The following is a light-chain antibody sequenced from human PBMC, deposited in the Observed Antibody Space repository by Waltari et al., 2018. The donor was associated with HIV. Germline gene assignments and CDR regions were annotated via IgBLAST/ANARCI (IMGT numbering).Light chain of an antibody. CDR1: SSNIGRNT. J-gene: IGLJ3*02. CDR2: SNN. CDR3: AAWDDSLNGPV. V-gene: IGLV1-44*01. Sequence: QSVLTQPPSAYGTPGQRVTISCSGSSSNIGRNTVNWYQQLPGTAPKLLIYSNNQRPSGVPDRFSGSKSGTSASLAISGLQSEDEADYYCAAWDDSLNGPVFGGGTKLTVL.